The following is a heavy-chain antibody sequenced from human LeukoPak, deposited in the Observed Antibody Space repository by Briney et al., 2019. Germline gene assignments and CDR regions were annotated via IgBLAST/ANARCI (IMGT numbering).Heavy chain of an antibody. J-gene: IGHJ4*02. CDR1: GFTFSSYA. D-gene: IGHD1-26*01. CDR3: AKDGTGSGTYYVYYFDY. CDR2: ISGSGGTT. V-gene: IGHV3-23*01. Sequence: GGSLRLSCAASGFTFSSYAMSWVRQAPGKGLEWVSSISGSGGTTYYADSVKGRFTISRDSSKNTLYLQMNSLRAEDTAVYYCAKDGTGSGTYYVYYFDYWGQGTLVTVSS.